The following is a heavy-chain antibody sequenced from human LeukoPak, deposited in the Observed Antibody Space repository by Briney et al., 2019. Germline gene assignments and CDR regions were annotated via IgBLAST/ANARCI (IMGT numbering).Heavy chain of an antibody. CDR2: IFPSGGEI. CDR3: ASDPRDGGQNV. V-gene: IGHV3-23*01. CDR1: GFTFSTFA. Sequence: GGSLRLSCAASGFTFSTFAMIWVRQPPGKGLEWVSSIFPSGGEIHYADSVRGRFTISRDNSKSTLSLQMNSLRPDDSAVYYCASDPRDGGQNVWGKGTTVTVSS. D-gene: IGHD5-24*01. J-gene: IGHJ6*03.